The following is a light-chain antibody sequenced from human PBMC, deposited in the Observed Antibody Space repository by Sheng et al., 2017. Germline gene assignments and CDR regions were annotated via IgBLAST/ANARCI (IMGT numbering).Light chain of an antibody. J-gene: IGKJ3*01. CDR1: QSVYSH. CDR2: GAS. Sequence: IVMTQSPATLSVSPGERATLSCRASQSVYSHLAWYQQKPGQAPRLLIYGASTRAAGVPDRFRASGSGTEFTLTISRLEPEDFAVYYCQYYGTSFTFGPGTKVDVK. V-gene: IGKV3-15*01. CDR3: QYYGTSFT.